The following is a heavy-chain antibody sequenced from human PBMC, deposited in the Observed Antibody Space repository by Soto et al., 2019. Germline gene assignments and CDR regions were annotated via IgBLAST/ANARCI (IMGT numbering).Heavy chain of an antibody. CDR3: ARVSLRFVSHPTKELDY. CDR2: FNYSEST. CDR1: GGHLSSRSYS. D-gene: IGHD5-12*01. J-gene: IGHJ4*02. Sequence: PSETLSLTCSVSGGHLSSRSYSWGWLRQPPGEGLEWIGAFNYSESTYYNPSLKSRVSISVDTSKNQFSLKLSSVTAADTAVYYCARVSLRFVSHPTKELDYWGQGTLVTVSS. V-gene: IGHV4-39*07.